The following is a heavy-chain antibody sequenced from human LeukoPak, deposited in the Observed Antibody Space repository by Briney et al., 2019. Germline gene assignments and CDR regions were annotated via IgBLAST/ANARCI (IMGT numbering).Heavy chain of an antibody. D-gene: IGHD3-22*01. CDR1: GYIISSDG. V-gene: IGHV7-4-1*02. Sequence: ASVKVSCKASGYIISSDGMNWVRQAPGQGLEWMGWINTKTGNPAYAQGFTGRFVFSLDTSVSTAYLQISSLKAEDTAVYYCARDNWVDDSSGYPSWGQGTLVTVSS. CDR2: INTKTGNP. CDR3: ARDNWVDDSSGYPS. J-gene: IGHJ5*02.